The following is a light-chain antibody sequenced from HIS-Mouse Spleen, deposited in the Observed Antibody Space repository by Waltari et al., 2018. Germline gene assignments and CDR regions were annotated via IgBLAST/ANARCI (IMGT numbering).Light chain of an antibody. V-gene: IGLV2-14*01. CDR1: SSDVGGYTY. CDR2: EVS. CDR3: SSYTSSSTPYV. J-gene: IGLJ1*01. Sequence: QSALTQPASVSGSPGQSITISCTATSSDVGGYTYVSCYQLHPSKAPKLMIYEVSNRPSGVSNRFSGSKSGNTASLTISGLQAEDEADYYCSSYTSSSTPYVFGTGTKVTVL.